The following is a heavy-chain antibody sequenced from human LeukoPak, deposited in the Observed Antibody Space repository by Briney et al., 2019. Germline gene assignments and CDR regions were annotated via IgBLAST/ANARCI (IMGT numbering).Heavy chain of an antibody. CDR1: GFTFNSYG. CDR2: ISYSSSSI. D-gene: IGHD3-22*01. V-gene: IGHV3-48*04. CDR3: ARAPSEIGGYYPEYFRH. J-gene: IGHJ1*01. Sequence: GGSLRLSCVASGFTFNSYGMNWVRQAPGKGLEWVSYISYSSSSIHYADSVKGRFTISRDNAKNTVSLQMNSLRAEDTGVYYCARAPSEIGGYYPEYFRHWGQGTLVTVSP.